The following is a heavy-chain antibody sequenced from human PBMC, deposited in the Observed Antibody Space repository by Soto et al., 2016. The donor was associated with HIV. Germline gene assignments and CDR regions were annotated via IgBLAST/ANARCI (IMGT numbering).Heavy chain of an antibody. V-gene: IGHV4-31*03. Sequence: VQLQESGPGLVKPSQTLSLTCSVSGGPISSGGYYWSWIRQHPGKGLEWIGNIYYSGTTYYNPSLKSRVTISVDTSKNQFSLKLRSVAAADTAVYYCARDVYGSGSSSPPFNITTYGMDVWGQGTTVTVSS. CDR2: IYYSGTT. D-gene: IGHD3-10*01. CDR3: ARDVYGSGSSSPPFNITTYGMDV. J-gene: IGHJ6*02. CDR1: GGPISSGGYY.